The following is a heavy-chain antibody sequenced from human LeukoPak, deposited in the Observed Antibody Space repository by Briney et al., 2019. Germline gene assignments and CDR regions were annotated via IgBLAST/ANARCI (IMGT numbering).Heavy chain of an antibody. D-gene: IGHD6-13*01. CDR3: ARAPIIAAAGYYYYYGMDV. Sequence: SVKVSCKASGGTFSSYAISWVRQAPGQGLEWMGGIIPIFGTANYAQKFQGRVTITADGSTSTAYMELSSLRSEDTAVYYCARAPIIAAAGYYYYYGMDVWGQGTTVTVSS. CDR2: IIPIFGTA. V-gene: IGHV1-69*01. J-gene: IGHJ6*02. CDR1: GGTFSSYA.